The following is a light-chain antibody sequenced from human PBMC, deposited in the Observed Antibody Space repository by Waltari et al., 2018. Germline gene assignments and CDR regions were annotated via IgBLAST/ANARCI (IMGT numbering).Light chain of an antibody. CDR2: KAS. J-gene: IGKJ2*01. CDR1: QSISNW. CDR3: QQYNTYSS. Sequence: DIQMTQSPSSLSASVGDRVTITCRASQSISNWLAWYQQKPGKAPILLIYKASILKSGVPSRFSGGGSGTQFTLTISSLQPDDFATYYCQQYNTYSSFGQGTKLGIK. V-gene: IGKV1-5*03.